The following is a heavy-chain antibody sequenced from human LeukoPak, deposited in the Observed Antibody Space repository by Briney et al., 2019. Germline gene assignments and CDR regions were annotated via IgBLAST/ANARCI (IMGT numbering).Heavy chain of an antibody. D-gene: IGHD3-3*01. Sequence: APVKVSCKASGYTFTSYDINWVRQATGQGLEWMGWMNPDSGDAGYAQKFQGRVTMTGNTSISTAYMELSSLTSEDTAVYYCARGQRLTLFGVVVEDWGQGSLVTVSS. CDR2: MNPDSGDA. J-gene: IGHJ4*02. CDR1: GYTFTSYD. CDR3: ARGQRLTLFGVVVED. V-gene: IGHV1-8*01.